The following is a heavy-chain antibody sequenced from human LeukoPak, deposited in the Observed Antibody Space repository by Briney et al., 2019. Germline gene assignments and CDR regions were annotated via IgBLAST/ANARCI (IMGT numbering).Heavy chain of an antibody. CDR2: INPNSGGT. J-gene: IGHJ6*02. Sequence: GASVKVSCTASGYTFTGYYMHWVRQAPGQGLEWMGWINPNSGGTNYAQKFQGRVTMTRDTSISTAYMELSRLRSDDTAVYYCARGGVALSYYGMDVWGQGTTVTVSS. CDR1: GYTFTGYY. D-gene: IGHD2-8*01. CDR3: ARGGVALSYYGMDV. V-gene: IGHV1-2*02.